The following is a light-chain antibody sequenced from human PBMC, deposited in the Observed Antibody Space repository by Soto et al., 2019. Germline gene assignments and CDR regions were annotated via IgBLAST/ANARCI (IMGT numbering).Light chain of an antibody. CDR3: QQYNNWLT. Sequence: EIVMTQSPATLSVSPGERATLSCRTSQSVSSNLAWYQQKPGQAPRLLIYGASTRATGIPARFSGSGSGTDFTLTISSLQSEYFAVYYCQQYNNWLTFGQGTKVEIK. V-gene: IGKV3-15*01. J-gene: IGKJ1*01. CDR1: QSVSSN. CDR2: GAS.